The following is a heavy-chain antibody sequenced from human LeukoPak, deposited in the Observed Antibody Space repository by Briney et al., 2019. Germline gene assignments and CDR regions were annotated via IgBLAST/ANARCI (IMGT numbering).Heavy chain of an antibody. J-gene: IGHJ4*02. CDR3: ARSGGGWHSGSYYRIDY. D-gene: IGHD1-26*01. Sequence: SETLSLTCTVSGGSISSYYWSWIRQPPGKGLEWIGYIYYSGSTNYNPSPKSRVTISVDTSKNQFSLKLSSVTAADTAVYYCARSGGGWHSGSYYRIDYWGQGTLVTVSS. V-gene: IGHV4-59*08. CDR1: GGSISSYY. CDR2: IYYSGST.